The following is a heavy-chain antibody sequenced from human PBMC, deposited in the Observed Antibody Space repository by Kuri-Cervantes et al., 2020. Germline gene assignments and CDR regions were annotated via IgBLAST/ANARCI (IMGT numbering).Heavy chain of an antibody. CDR1: GYYFTTYW. J-gene: IGHJ4*02. CDR2: VYPGDSDT. Sequence: GESLKISCRGSGYYFTTYWIAWVRQRPGKGLEWMGIVYPGDSDTRYNPSFQGQVTISADKSIRTAYLQWSSLKASDTAIYYCARRGGSGIYYLSIPPDYWGQGTLVTVSS. D-gene: IGHD3-10*01. CDR3: ARRGGSGIYYLSIPPDY. V-gene: IGHV5-51*01.